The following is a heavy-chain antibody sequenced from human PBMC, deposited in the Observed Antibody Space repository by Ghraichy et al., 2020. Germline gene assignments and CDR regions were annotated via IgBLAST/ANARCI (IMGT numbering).Heavy chain of an antibody. CDR1: GYTFTSYG. V-gene: IGHV1-18*01. CDR2: ISAYNGNT. D-gene: IGHD6-19*01. J-gene: IGHJ4*02. CDR3: ARDFGYSSGWYELPYAYFDY. Sequence: ASVKVSCKASGYTFTSYGISWVRQAPGQGLEWMGWISAYNGNTNYAQKLQGRVTMTTDTSTSTAYMELRSLRSDDTAVYYCARDFGYSSGWYELPYAYFDYWGQGTLVTVSS.